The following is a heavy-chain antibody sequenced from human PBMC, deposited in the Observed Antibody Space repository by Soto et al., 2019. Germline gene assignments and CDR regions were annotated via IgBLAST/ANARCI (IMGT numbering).Heavy chain of an antibody. CDR2: IYYTGST. CDR1: GVSINNYY. D-gene: IGHD6-6*01. V-gene: IGHV4-59*01. Sequence: SETPSHPCTVSGVSINNYYCTWIRQPPGKRLEWIGAIYYTGSTTYNPSLRSRVTFSVDTSKNQFSLSLTSVTAAETAVYFCAKVVPRGLLAYWGQGSLVTVSS. J-gene: IGHJ4*02. CDR3: AKVVPRGLLAY.